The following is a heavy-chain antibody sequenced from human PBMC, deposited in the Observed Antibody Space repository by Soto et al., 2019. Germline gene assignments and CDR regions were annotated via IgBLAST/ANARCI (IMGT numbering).Heavy chain of an antibody. V-gene: IGHV1-69*08. J-gene: IGHJ4*02. CDR3: ARGSDRPGYCSSGRCYPEFDS. CDR1: GGTFSNYS. Sequence: QVQLVQSGAEVKKPGSSVRVSCKASGGTFSNYSINWVRQAPGQGLEWMGRTIPVLDTERYAQKFQGRLTVFADKSTATAFMELSSLTSEDTAIYYCARGSDRPGYCSSGRCYPEFDSWGQGTLVTVSS. CDR2: TIPVLDTE. D-gene: IGHD2-15*01.